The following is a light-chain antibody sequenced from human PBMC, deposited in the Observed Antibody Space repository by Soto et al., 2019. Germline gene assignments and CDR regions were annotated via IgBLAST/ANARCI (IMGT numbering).Light chain of an antibody. J-gene: IGKJ5*01. V-gene: IGKV1-5*01. CDR2: DAS. CDR3: HSRA. CDR1: QTTSRW. Sequence: DIQLTQTPSTFSASVGDEVTITCRASQTTSRWLAWYQQKPGRAPKLLIYDASTLESGVPSRFSGSGSETEFTLTISRLQPDDFATYFCHSRAFGQGTRLEIK.